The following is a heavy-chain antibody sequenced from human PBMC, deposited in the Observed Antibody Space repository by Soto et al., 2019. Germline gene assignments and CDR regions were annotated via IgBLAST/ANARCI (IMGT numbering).Heavy chain of an antibody. D-gene: IGHD2-21*01. J-gene: IGHJ3*02. CDR1: GFTFSDHY. CDR2: IRNKAKSYTT. V-gene: IGHV3-72*01. Sequence: EVQLVESGGGLVQPGGSLRLSCAVSGFTFSDHYIDWVRQAPGKGLEWVGRIRNKAKSYTTEYAASVKGRFTISRDDSNNSLFLQVNSLKSEDTAVYYCVRGRFCSADGCYWGLDIWGQGTMVTVSS. CDR3: VRGRFCSADGCYWGLDI.